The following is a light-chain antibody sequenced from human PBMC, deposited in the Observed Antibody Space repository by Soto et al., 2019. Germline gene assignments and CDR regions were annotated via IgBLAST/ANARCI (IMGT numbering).Light chain of an antibody. CDR2: LGS. J-gene: IGKJ2*01. CDR1: QSLLHSNGYNY. Sequence: DIVMTQSPLSLPVTPGEPASISCRSSQSLLHSNGYNYLDWYLQKPGQSPQFLIYLGSNRDSGVPDRFSGSGSGTDFTLKISRVEAEDVGVYYCMQALQTPPYTFGQGTKLEIK. CDR3: MQALQTPPYT. V-gene: IGKV2-28*01.